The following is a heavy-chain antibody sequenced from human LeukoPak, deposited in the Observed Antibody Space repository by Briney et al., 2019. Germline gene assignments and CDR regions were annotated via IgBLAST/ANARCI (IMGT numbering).Heavy chain of an antibody. J-gene: IGHJ6*03. CDR2: ISPSGGST. CDR3: ARDGRLVVVAAPPNYYYYMDV. D-gene: IGHD2-15*01. Sequence: ASVKVSCKASGYTFTSYYMHWVRQAPGQGLEWMGIISPSGGSTSYAQKFQGRVTMTRDTSTSTVYMELSSLRSEDTAVYYCARDGRLVVVAAPPNYYYYMDVWGKGTTVTVSS. V-gene: IGHV1-46*01. CDR1: GYTFTSYY.